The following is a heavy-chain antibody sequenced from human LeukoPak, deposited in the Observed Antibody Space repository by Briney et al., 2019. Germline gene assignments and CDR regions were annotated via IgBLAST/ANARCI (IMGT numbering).Heavy chain of an antibody. Sequence: PSETLSLTCTVSGGSISSGTNYWSWIRQPAGKGLEWIGRIHTSGSTNYNPSLKSRVTISVDTSKNQFSLKLSSVTAADTAVYYCASRTVTGAFDIWGQGTMVTVSS. CDR2: IHTSGST. J-gene: IGHJ3*02. D-gene: IGHD4-17*01. V-gene: IGHV4-61*02. CDR1: GGSISSGTNY. CDR3: ASRTVTGAFDI.